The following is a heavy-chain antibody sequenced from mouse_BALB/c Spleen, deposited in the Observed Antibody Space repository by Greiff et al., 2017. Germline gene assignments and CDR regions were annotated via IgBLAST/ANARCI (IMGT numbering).Heavy chain of an antibody. J-gene: IGHJ4*01. CDR1: GFTFSSYG. CDR2: ISSGGSYT. D-gene: IGHD2-2*01. V-gene: IGHV5-6*01. Sequence: EVQVVESGGDLVKPGGSLKPSCAASGFTFSSYGMSWVRQTPDKRLEWVATISSGGSYTYYPDSVKGRFTISRDNAKNTLYLQMRSLKSEDTAMYYCGGGYDGERYFYAMDYWGQGTSVTVSS. CDR3: GGGYDGERYFYAMDY.